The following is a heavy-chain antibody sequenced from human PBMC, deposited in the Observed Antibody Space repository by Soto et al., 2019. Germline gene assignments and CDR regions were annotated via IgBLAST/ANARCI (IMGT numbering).Heavy chain of an antibody. D-gene: IGHD6-6*01. V-gene: IGHV3-21*01. CDR2: ISSSSSYI. CDR3: ARDRQSIAPRYYYYYGMDV. CDR1: GFTFSSYS. Sequence: EVQLVESGGGLVKPGGSLRLSCAASGFTFSSYSMNWVRQAPGKGLEWVSSISSSSSYIYYADSVKGRFTISRDNAKNSLYLQMNSLRAEDTAVYCCARDRQSIAPRYYYYYGMDVWGQGTTVTVSS. J-gene: IGHJ6*02.